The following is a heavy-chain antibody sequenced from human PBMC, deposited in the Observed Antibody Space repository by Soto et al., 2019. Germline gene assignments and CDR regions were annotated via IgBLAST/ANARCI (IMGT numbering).Heavy chain of an antibody. CDR1: GFTFSSYS. CDR2: ISSTTNYI. Sequence: PGGSLRLSCAASGFTFSSYSMNWVRQAPGKGLEWVSSISSTTNYIYYADSMKGRFTVSRDNAKNSVYLDMNSLSAEDTAVYYCARESEDLTSNFDYWGQGTLVTAPQ. CDR3: ARESEDLTSNFDY. V-gene: IGHV3-21*01. J-gene: IGHJ4*02.